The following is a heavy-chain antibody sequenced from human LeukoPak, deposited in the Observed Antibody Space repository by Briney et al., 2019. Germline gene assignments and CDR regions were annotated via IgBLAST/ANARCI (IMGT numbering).Heavy chain of an antibody. CDR3: ARDSVMKY. CDR1: GFTFRSYT. Sequence: PGGSLRLSCAASGFTFRSYTMNWVRQAPGKGLEWVSYISTTSSSVYYADSVKDRFIISRDNAKNSLYLHMNSLRDEDTAVYYCARDSVMKYWGQGTLSPSPQ. CDR2: ISTTSSSV. V-gene: IGHV3-48*02. J-gene: IGHJ4*02.